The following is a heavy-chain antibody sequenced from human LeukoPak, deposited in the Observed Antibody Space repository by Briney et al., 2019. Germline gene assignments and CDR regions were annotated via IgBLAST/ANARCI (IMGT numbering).Heavy chain of an antibody. CDR2: IYHSGST. CDR3: AKDSDYYDISPDY. CDR1: GGSISSSNW. V-gene: IGHV4-4*02. J-gene: IGHJ4*02. Sequence: SETLSLTCAVSGGSISSSNWWSWVRQPPGKGLEWIGEIYHSGSTNYNPSLKSRVTISVDKSKNQFSLKLSSVTAADTAVYYCAKDSDYYDISPDYWGQGTLVTVSS. D-gene: IGHD3-22*01.